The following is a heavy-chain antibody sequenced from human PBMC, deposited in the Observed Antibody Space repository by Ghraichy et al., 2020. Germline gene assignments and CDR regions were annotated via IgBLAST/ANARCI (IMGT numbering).Heavy chain of an antibody. D-gene: IGHD3-10*01. CDR3: ARSGIGVVRWFDP. CDR1: GFTFSSYS. Sequence: GESLNISCAASGFTFSSYSMNWVRQAPGKGLEWVSSISSSSSYIYYADSVKGRFTISRDNAKNSLYLQMNSLRAEDTAVYYCARSGIGVVRWFDPWGQGTLVTVSS. CDR2: ISSSSSYI. V-gene: IGHV3-21*01. J-gene: IGHJ5*02.